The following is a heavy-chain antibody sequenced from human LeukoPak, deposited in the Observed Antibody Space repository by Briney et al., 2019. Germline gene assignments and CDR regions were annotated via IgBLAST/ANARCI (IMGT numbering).Heavy chain of an antibody. D-gene: IGHD2-2*01. CDR3: AKDGAVVVPAAASHI. CDR1: GFTFSSYW. Sequence: GGSLRLSCAASGFTFSSYWMSWVRQAPGKGLEWVANIKQDGSEKYYVDSVKGRFTISRDNAKNSLYLQMNSLRAEDTAVYYCAKDGAVVVPAAASHIWGQGTMVTVSS. CDR2: IKQDGSEK. J-gene: IGHJ3*02. V-gene: IGHV3-7*03.